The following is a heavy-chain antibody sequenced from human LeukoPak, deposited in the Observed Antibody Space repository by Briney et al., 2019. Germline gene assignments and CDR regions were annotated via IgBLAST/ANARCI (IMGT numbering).Heavy chain of an antibody. V-gene: IGHV4-34*01. CDR2: ITHSGSS. J-gene: IGHJ5*02. Sequence: SETLSLTCAVYGGSFSGYYWSWIRQPPGKGLEWIGEITHSGSSNYNPSLKSRVTISVDTSKNQFSLKLSSVTAADTAVYYCARRSYEGRFCSGGSCYSNNWFDPWGQGTLVTVSS. CDR3: ARRSYEGRFCSGGSCYSNNWFDP. D-gene: IGHD2-15*01. CDR1: GGSFSGYY.